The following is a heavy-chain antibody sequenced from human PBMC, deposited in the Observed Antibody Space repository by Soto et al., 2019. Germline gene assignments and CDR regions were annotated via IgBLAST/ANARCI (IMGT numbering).Heavy chain of an antibody. V-gene: IGHV5-51*01. CDR1: GYSFTTYW. D-gene: IGHD3-22*01. J-gene: IGHJ3*02. CDR2: IYPGDSGT. CDR3: ARPPFSGYYSPNAFDI. Sequence: PGESLKISCEGSGYSFTTYWIAWVRQMPGKGLEWMGIIYPGDSGTRYSPSFQGQVTISADKSISIAYLQWSSLKASDTAMYYCARPPFSGYYSPNAFDIWGQATIVTVSS.